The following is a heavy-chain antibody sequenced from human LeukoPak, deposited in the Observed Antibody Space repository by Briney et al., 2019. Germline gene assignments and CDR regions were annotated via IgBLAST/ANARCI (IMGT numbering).Heavy chain of an antibody. CDR2: IYHSGST. V-gene: IGHV4-34*01. Sequence: PSETLSLTCAVYGGSFSGYYWSWIRQPPGKGLEWIGEIYHSGSTNYNPSLKSRVTISVDKSKNQFSLKLSSVTAADTAVYYCARGMARRYSSGSGSFDYWGQGTLVTVSS. J-gene: IGHJ4*02. CDR3: ARGMARRYSSGSGSFDY. CDR1: GGSFSGYY. D-gene: IGHD6-19*01.